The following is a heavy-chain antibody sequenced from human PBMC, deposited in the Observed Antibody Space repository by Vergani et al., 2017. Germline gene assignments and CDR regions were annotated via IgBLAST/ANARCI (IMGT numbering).Heavy chain of an antibody. CDR3: ARESITMVRGVIIEPVYGMDV. CDR1: GFTFSSYS. D-gene: IGHD3-10*01. J-gene: IGHJ6*02. V-gene: IGHV3-21*01. Sequence: EVQLVESGGGLVKPGGSLRLSCAASGFTFSSYSMNWVRQAPGKGLEWVSSISSSSSYIYYADSVKGRFTISRDNAKNSLYLQMNSLRAEDTAVYYCARESITMVRGVIIEPVYGMDVWGQGTTVTVSS. CDR2: ISSSSSYI.